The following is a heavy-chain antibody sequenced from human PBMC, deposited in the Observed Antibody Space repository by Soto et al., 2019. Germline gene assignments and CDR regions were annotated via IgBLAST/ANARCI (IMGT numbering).Heavy chain of an antibody. J-gene: IGHJ6*02. D-gene: IGHD1-20*01. CDR3: AKMSYNTVDV. CDR2: IYYSGNT. V-gene: IGHV4-59*08. CDR1: GDSISSDY. Sequence: PSETLSLTCTVSGDSISSDYWNWVRQPPGKGLEWIGSIYYSGNTYYDPSLKSRVTISLDTSKKQFSLNLNSVTAADTAIYYCAKMSYNTVDVWGQGTTVTVSS.